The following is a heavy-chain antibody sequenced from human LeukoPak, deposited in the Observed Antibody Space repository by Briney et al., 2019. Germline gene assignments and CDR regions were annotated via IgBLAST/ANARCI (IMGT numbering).Heavy chain of an antibody. CDR3: TRDGHRGVRPGRFDN. V-gene: IGHV3-49*04. CDR1: GFTFGDCA. Sequence: GGSLRLSCTTSGFTFGDCAMSWVRQAPGKGLEWVGFIRSTGYGGTTEYAASVRGRITISRDDSRNIAYLQMNSLKTEDTAVYFCTRDGHRGVRPGRFDNWGQGTLVTVSP. J-gene: IGHJ4*02. CDR2: IRSTGYGGTT. D-gene: IGHD3-10*01.